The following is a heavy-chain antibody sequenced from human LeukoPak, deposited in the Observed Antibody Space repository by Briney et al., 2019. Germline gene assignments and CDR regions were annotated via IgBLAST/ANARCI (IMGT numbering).Heavy chain of an antibody. CDR3: ARDALSGSYTTSFDY. Sequence: TGGSLRLSCAASGFTFSSYWMHWVRQAPGKGLVWVSRINSDGSSTSYADSVKGRFTISRDNAKNTLYLQMNSLRAEDTAVYYCARDALSGSYTTSFDYWGQGTLVTVSS. CDR2: INSDGSST. D-gene: IGHD1-26*01. CDR1: GFTFSSYW. V-gene: IGHV3-74*01. J-gene: IGHJ4*02.